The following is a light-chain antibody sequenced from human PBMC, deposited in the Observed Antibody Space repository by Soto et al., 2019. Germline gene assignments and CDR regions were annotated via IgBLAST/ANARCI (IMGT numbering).Light chain of an antibody. J-gene: IGLJ1*01. Sequence: QSALTQPASVSGSPGQSITISCTGSSGDVGGYNYVSWYQHHPGKAPKLIIYEVYKRPSGVPDRFSGSKSGNTAALTVSGLQAEDEADYYCSSYVGTNSYVFGTGTKVTVL. CDR1: SGDVGGYNY. V-gene: IGLV2-8*01. CDR2: EVY. CDR3: SSYVGTNSYV.